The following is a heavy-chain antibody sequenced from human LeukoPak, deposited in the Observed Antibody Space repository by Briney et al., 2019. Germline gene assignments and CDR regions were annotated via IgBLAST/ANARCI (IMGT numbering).Heavy chain of an antibody. CDR2: IYTSGRT. CDR3: AGDSSGYQANFDY. CDR1: GGSISSGGYY. D-gene: IGHD3-22*01. J-gene: IGHJ4*02. V-gene: IGHV4-61*02. Sequence: PSETLSLTCTVSGGSISSGGYYWSCIRQPAGKGLESIGRIYTSGRTNYNPSLKSRVTIQVDTSKNQFSLKLITVTAADAAVYYCAGDSSGYQANFDYWGQGTLVTVSS.